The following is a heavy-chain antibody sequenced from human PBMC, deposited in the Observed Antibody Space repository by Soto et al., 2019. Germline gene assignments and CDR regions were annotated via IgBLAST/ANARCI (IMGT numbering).Heavy chain of an antibody. J-gene: IGHJ4*02. CDR1: GFTFSSYG. D-gene: IGHD3-10*01. CDR2: ISYDGSNK. CDR3: AKAVYGSGTEWPQYFDY. V-gene: IGHV3-30*18. Sequence: GGSLRLSCAASGFTFSSYGMHWVRQAPGKGLEWVAVISYDGSNKYYADSVKGRFTISRDNSKNTLYLQMNSLRAEDTAVYYCAKAVYGSGTEWPQYFDYWGQGTLVTVSS.